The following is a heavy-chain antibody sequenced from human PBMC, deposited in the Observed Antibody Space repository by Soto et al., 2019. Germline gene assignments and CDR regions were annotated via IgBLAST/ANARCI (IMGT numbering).Heavy chain of an antibody. D-gene: IGHD3-22*01. CDR2: IIPIFGTA. CDR3: ARGALNYDSSGYFFDY. CDR1: GGTFSSYA. Sequence: QVQLVQSWAEVKKPGSSVKVSCKASGGTFSSYAISWVRQAPGQGLEWMGGIIPIFGTANYAQKFQGRVTITADESTSTAYMELSSMRSEDTAVYYCARGALNYDSSGYFFDYWGQGTLVTVSS. J-gene: IGHJ4*02. V-gene: IGHV1-69*01.